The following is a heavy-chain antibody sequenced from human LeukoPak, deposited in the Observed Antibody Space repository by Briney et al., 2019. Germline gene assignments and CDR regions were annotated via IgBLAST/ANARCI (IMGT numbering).Heavy chain of an antibody. CDR3: ARGEYYYDSSGYSFDY. D-gene: IGHD3-22*01. CDR2: IYYSGST. CDR1: GGSISSYY. Sequence: SETLSLTCTVSGGSISSYYWSWIRQPPGKGLEWIGYIYYSGSTNDNPSLKSRVTISVDTSKNQFSLKLSSVTAADTAVYYCARGEYYYDSSGYSFDYWGQGTLVTVSS. J-gene: IGHJ4*02. V-gene: IGHV4-59*01.